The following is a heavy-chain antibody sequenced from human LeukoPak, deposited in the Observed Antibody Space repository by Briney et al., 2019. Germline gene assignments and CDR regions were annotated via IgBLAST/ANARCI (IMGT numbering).Heavy chain of an antibody. J-gene: IGHJ4*02. CDR2: ISAYNGNT. CDR1: VYTFTSYG. D-gene: IGHD3-10*01. Sequence: ASVKVSCKASVYTFTSYGISWVRQAPGQGLEWVGRISAYNGNTNYAQKLQGRVTMTTDTSTSTAYMELRSLRSDDTAVYYCARDNTPMVRGVMSNYWGQGTLVTVSS. V-gene: IGHV1-18*04. CDR3: ARDNTPMVRGVMSNY.